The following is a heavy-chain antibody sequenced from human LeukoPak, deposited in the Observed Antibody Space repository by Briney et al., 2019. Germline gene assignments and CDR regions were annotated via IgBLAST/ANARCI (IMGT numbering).Heavy chain of an antibody. Sequence: SVKVSCKASGCTFSSYAISWVRQAPGQGLEWMGRIISILGIANYAQKFQGRVTITADKSTSTAYMELSSLRSEDTAVYYCARAGRIAAAGMTARESEYFQHWGQGTLVTVSS. CDR3: ARAGRIAAAGMTARESEYFQH. D-gene: IGHD6-13*01. CDR1: GCTFSSYA. CDR2: IISILGIA. J-gene: IGHJ1*01. V-gene: IGHV1-69*04.